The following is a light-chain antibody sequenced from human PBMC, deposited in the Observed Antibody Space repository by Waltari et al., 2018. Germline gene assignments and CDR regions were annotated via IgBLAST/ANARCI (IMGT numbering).Light chain of an antibody. CDR2: DTS. CDR1: QSISSY. J-gene: IGKJ4*01. CDR3: QQSYSSFS. Sequence: TCRAGQSISSYFSWYQRKPGKAPKLLIYDTSTLQIVVPSRFSGSGSGTDFTLTISSLQPEDFATYWCQQSYSSFSFGGGTKVEIK. V-gene: IGKV1-39*01.